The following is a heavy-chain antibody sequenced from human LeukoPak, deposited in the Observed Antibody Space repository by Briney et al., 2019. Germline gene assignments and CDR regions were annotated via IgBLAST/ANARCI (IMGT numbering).Heavy chain of an antibody. V-gene: IGHV3-23*01. CDR2: ISGSGGST. D-gene: IGHD4-17*01. J-gene: IGHJ4*02. Sequence: GGSLRLSCAASGFTFSSYAMSWVRQAPGKGLEWVSAISGSGGSTYYADSVKGRFTTSRDNSKNTLYLQMNSLRAEDTAVYYCAKDYYGEGTVYWGQGTLVTVSS. CDR3: AKDYYGEGTVY. CDR1: GFTFSSYA.